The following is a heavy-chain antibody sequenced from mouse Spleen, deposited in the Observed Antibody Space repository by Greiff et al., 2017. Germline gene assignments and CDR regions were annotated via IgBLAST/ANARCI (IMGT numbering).Heavy chain of an antibody. Sequence: QVQLQQSGAELVRPGASVKLSCKASGYTFTDYYINWVKQRPGQGLEWIARIYPGSGNTYYNEKFKGKATLTAEKSSSTAYMQLSSLTSEDSAVYFCAREGGPYFDYWGQGTTLTVSS. J-gene: IGHJ2*01. V-gene: IGHV1-76*01. CDR2: IYPGSGNT. CDR3: AREGGPYFDY. CDR1: GYTFTDYY. D-gene: IGHD1-1*02.